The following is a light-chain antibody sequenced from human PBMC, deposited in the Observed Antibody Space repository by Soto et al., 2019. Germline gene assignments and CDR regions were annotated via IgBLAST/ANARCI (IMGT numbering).Light chain of an antibody. J-gene: IGKJ2*01. CDR3: QKSSSIPYT. Sequence: DIQMTQSPSSLSASVGDRVTINCRASQTISTYLNWYQQNPGKAPKLLIYAASNLQNGVPSRFSGSGSGTDFTLTISSLQPEDFATYYCQKSSSIPYTFGQGTKLEIK. CDR2: AAS. CDR1: QTISTY. V-gene: IGKV1-39*01.